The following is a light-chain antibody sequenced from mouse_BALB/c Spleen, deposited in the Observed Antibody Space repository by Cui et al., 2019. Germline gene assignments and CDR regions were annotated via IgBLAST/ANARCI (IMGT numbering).Light chain of an antibody. CDR1: SSVSY. J-gene: IGKJ5*01. CDR3: QQWSSNPPT. V-gene: IGKV4-59*01. Sequence: QIALTQPPAIMPASPGEKVTMTCSASSSVSYMHWYQQKSGTSPKRWIYDTSKLASGVPARFSGSWSGTSYSLTISGMEAEDAATYYCQQWSSNPPTFGAGTKLELK. CDR2: DTS.